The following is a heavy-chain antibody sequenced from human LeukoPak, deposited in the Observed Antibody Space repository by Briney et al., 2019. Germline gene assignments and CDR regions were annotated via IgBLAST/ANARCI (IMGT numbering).Heavy chain of an antibody. J-gene: IGHJ3*02. CDR2: IYYTGST. CDR1: GGSISSYY. CDR3: ARSLFGGYSGYDSTYAFDI. D-gene: IGHD5-12*01. V-gene: IGHV4-59*01. Sequence: SETLSLTCTVSGGSISSYYWSWIRQPPGKGLEWIGYIYYTGSTNYNPSLKSRVTISVDTSKNQFSLKLSSVTAADTAVYYCARSLFGGYSGYDSTYAFDIWGQGPMVTVSS.